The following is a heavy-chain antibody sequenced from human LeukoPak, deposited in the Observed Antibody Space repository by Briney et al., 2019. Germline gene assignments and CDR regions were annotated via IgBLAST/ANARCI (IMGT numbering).Heavy chain of an antibody. CDR3: ARVIAAIPQNWFDP. Sequence: GGSLRLSCAASGFTFSNYALTWVRQAPGRGLEWVSSISGAGTYYADSVKGRFSISRDNYKNTLYLQMSSLRAEDTAVYYCARVIAAIPQNWFDPWGQGTLVTVSS. J-gene: IGHJ5*02. D-gene: IGHD6-13*01. CDR1: GFTFSNYA. CDR2: ISGAGT. V-gene: IGHV3-23*01.